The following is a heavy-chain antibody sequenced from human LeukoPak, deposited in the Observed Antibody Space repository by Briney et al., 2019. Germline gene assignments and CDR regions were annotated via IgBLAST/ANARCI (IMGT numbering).Heavy chain of an antibody. CDR3: ARGGGGTRLLRYFDWLPGNWFDP. D-gene: IGHD3-9*01. CDR1: GGSISSYY. CDR2: IYYSGST. J-gene: IGHJ5*02. Sequence: SETLSLICTVSGGSISSYYWSWIRQPPGKGLEWIGYIYYSGSTNYNPSLKSRVTISVDTSKNQFSLKLSSVTAADTAVYYCARGGGGTRLLRYFDWLPGNWFDPWGQGTLVTVSS. V-gene: IGHV4-59*01.